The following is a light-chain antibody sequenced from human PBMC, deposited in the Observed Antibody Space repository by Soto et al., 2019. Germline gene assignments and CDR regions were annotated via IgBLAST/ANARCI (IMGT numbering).Light chain of an antibody. CDR1: QTVGRF. J-gene: IGKJ5*01. V-gene: IGKV3-11*01. CDR3: QQRLPWPIT. Sequence: DIVLTQSPATLSLSPGDRVTLSCRASQTVGRFLSWYQHSPGQGPRLLVYDASNRATGVPARFSGSGSETDFTLTISSLEPEDFAVYYCQQRLPWPITFGQVTRLEIK. CDR2: DAS.